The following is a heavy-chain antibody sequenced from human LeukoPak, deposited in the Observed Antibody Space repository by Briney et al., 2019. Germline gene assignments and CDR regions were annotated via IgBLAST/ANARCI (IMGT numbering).Heavy chain of an antibody. CDR2: IYYSGST. CDR1: GGSISSSSYY. D-gene: IGHD3-10*01. CDR3: ARTLPMVRGVTPFDY. Sequence: PSETLSLTCTVSGGSISSSSYYWGWIRQPPGKGLEWIGSIYYSGSTYYNPTLKSRVTISVATSKNQFSLKLSSVTAADTAVYYCARTLPMVRGVTPFDYLGQGTLVTVSS. J-gene: IGHJ4*02. V-gene: IGHV4-39*01.